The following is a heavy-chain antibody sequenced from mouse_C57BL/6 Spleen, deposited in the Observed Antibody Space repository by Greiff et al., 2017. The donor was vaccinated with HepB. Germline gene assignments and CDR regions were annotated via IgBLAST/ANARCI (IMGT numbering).Heavy chain of an antibody. V-gene: IGHV14-3*01. D-gene: IGHD1-1*01. J-gene: IGHJ2*01. CDR3: ARSRAKFLTTVVAPDY. Sequence: VQLQQSVAELVRPGASVKLSCTASGFNIKNSYMHWVKQRPEQGLEWIGRIDPANGNTKYAPKFQGKATITADTSSHTAYLQLSSLTSEDTAIYYGARSRAKFLTTVVAPDYWGQGTTLTVSS. CDR2: IDPANGNT. CDR1: GFNIKNSY.